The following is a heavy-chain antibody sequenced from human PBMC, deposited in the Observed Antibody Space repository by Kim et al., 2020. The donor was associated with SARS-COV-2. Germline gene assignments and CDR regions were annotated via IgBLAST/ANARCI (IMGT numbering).Heavy chain of an antibody. J-gene: IGHJ5*02. CDR3: AKTNYGDYNWFDP. V-gene: IGHV3-30-3*02. Sequence: YDDSVKGRFTISRDNSKNTLYLQMNSLRAEDTAVYYCAKTNYGDYNWFDPWGQGTLVTVSS. D-gene: IGHD4-17*01.